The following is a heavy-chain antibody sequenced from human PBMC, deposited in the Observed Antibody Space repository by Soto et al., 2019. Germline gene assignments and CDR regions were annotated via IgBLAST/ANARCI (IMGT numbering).Heavy chain of an antibody. CDR2: IWYDGSNK. Sequence: QVQLVESGGGVVQPGRSLRLSCAASGFTFSSYGMHWVRQAPGKGLEWVAVIWYDGSNKYYADSVKGRFTISRDNSKNTLYLQMNSLRAEDTAVYYCARDPGDLTPYYMDVWGKGTTVTVSS. CDR3: ARDPGDLTPYYMDV. V-gene: IGHV3-33*01. CDR1: GFTFSSYG. J-gene: IGHJ6*03.